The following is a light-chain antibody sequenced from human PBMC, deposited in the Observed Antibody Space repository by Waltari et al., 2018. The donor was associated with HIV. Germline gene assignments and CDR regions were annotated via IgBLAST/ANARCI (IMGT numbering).Light chain of an antibody. Sequence: DLVMTQSPLSLLVTPGEPASISCRSSQSLLHSNGYNYLDWYLQKPGQSPQLLIYLGSNRASGVPDRFSGSGSGTDFTLKISRVEAEDVGVYYCMQALQTPTFGQGTRLEIK. CDR1: QSLLHSNGYNY. J-gene: IGKJ5*01. CDR2: LGS. CDR3: MQALQTPT. V-gene: IGKV2-28*01.